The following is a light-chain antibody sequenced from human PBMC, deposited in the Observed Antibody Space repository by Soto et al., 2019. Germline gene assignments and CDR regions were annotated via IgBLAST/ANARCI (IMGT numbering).Light chain of an antibody. J-gene: IGKJ2*01. CDR1: QSLLYSNRYNY. Sequence: DIVMTQSPLSLPVTPGEPASISCRSSQSLLYSNRYNYLDWYLQRPGQPPQLLIYLGSDRASGVPARFSGRGSGTDFILKISRVEAEDVGVYYCMQALQTPYTFGQGTKLEIK. CDR2: LGS. V-gene: IGKV2-28*01. CDR3: MQALQTPYT.